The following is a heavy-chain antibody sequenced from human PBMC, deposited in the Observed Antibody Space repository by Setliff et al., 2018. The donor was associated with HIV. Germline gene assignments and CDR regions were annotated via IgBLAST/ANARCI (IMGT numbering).Heavy chain of an antibody. CDR2: ISAYNGNT. J-gene: IGHJ6*03. CDR1: GYTFTSYG. CDR3: ARVMSDFWSGPYYYYYYYMDV. D-gene: IGHD3-3*01. Sequence: ASVKVSCKASGYTFTSYGISWVRQAPGQGLEWMGWISAYNGNTNYAQKLQGRVTMTTDTFTSTAYMELRSLRSDDTAVYYCARVMSDFWSGPYYYYYYYMDVWGKGTTVTVSS. V-gene: IGHV1-18*01.